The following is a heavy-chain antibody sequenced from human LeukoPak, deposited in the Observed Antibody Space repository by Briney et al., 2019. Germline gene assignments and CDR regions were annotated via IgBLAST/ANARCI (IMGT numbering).Heavy chain of an antibody. J-gene: IGHJ3*02. CDR1: GYSISSGYY. V-gene: IGHV4-38-2*02. Sequence: SETLSLTCTVSGYSISSGYYWGWIRQPPGKGLEWIGSIYHSGSTYYNPSLKSRVTISVDTSKNQFSLKLSSVTAADTAVYYCARDRVGAIFHGAFDIWGQGTMVTVSS. D-gene: IGHD1-26*01. CDR2: IYHSGST. CDR3: ARDRVGAIFHGAFDI.